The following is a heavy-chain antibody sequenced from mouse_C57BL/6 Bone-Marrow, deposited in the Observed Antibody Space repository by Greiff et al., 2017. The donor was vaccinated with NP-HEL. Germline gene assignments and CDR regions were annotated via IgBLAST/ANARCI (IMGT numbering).Heavy chain of an antibody. Sequence: QVQLQQPGAELVMPGASVKLSCKASGYTFTSYWMHWVKQRPGQGLEWIGEIDPSDSYTNYNQKFKGKSTLAVDKSSSTAYMQLSSVTSEDSAVYYCASWPGYWGQGTTLTVSS. CDR2: IDPSDSYT. CDR1: GYTFTSYW. J-gene: IGHJ2*01. V-gene: IGHV1-69*01. CDR3: ASWPGY.